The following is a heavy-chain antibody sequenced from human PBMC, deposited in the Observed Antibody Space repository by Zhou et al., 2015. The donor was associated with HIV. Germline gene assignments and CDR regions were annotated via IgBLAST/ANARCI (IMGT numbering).Heavy chain of an antibody. J-gene: IGHJ3*02. D-gene: IGHD2-21*01. CDR1: GFTFDDYA. CDR2: ISGGGATT. Sequence: EVQLVESGGGLVQPGRSLRLSCAASGFTFDDYAMHWVRQAPGKGLEWVSAISGGGATTYYADPVKGRFTISRDNSKNTLYLQMNSLGAEDTATYYCAKDSSRGSVVVMTFDIWGQGTMVTVSS. V-gene: IGHV3-23*04. CDR3: AKDSSRGSVVVMTFDI.